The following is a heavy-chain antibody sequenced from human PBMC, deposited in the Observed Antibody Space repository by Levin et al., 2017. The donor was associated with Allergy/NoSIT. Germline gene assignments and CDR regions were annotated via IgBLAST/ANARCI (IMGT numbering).Heavy chain of an antibody. J-gene: IGHJ6*03. CDR2: IYVTGST. CDR1: GASISRGFYY. V-gene: IGHV4-61*02. D-gene: IGHD5-12*01. CDR3: ARDLEGFSGYKPYCYIDV. Sequence: SETLSLTCSVSGASISRGFYYWSWIRQPAGEGLEWIGRIYVTGSTTYSPSLKRRVTISLDRSKDQVSLKIIAVTAADTAVYYCARDLEGFSGYKPYCYIDVWGKGTTVTVSS.